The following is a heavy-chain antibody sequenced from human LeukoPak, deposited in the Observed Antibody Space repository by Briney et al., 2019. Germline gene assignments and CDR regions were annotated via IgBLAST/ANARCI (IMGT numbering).Heavy chain of an antibody. CDR3: ASWSGSSVLDY. CDR1: GFTFSNYR. CDR2: ITPGGSNM. J-gene: IGHJ4*02. V-gene: IGHV3-21*01. D-gene: IGHD3-3*01. Sequence: PGGSLRLSCTGSGFTFSNYRMNWVRQTPEKGLEWVSTITPGGSNMYYHDSVKGRFTISRDNAKNLLFLQMNSLRAEDTAVYYCASWSGSSVLDYWGQGTLVTVSS.